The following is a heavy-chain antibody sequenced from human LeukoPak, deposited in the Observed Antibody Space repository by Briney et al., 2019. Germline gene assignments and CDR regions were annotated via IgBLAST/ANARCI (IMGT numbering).Heavy chain of an antibody. J-gene: IGHJ4*02. CDR3: AMAVIGSGWTLDY. V-gene: IGHV3-23*01. CDR2: ISGSGGRT. Sequence: GGSLRLSCAASGFTFISYAMSWVRQAPGKGLEWVATISGSGGRTSYADSVKGRFTISRNNSKNTLYLQVNSLRAEDTAMYYCAMAVIGSGWTLDYWGQGTPVTVSS. CDR1: GFTFISYA. D-gene: IGHD6-19*01.